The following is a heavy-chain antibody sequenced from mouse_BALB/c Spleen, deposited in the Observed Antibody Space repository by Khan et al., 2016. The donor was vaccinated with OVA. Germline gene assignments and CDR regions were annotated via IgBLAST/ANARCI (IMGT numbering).Heavy chain of an antibody. V-gene: IGHV2-2*02. CDR3: ARNYDYDEGLAY. CDR2: IWSGGST. CDR1: GFSLTYYG. D-gene: IGHD2-4*01. J-gene: IGHJ3*01. Sequence: QVQLKQSGPGLVQPSQSLSITCTVSGFSLTYYGVHWVRQSPGKGLEWLGVIWSGGSTDYNVAFISRLNISKDNSKSQAFFKMNSLQVNDTAIYYCARNYDYDEGLAYWGQGTLVTVSA.